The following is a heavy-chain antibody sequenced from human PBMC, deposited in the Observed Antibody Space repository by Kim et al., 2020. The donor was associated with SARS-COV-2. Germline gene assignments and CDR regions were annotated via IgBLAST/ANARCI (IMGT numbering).Heavy chain of an antibody. CDR3: SRAARGFDY. CDR1: GGSFSGYY. CDR2: INHSGST. J-gene: IGHJ4*02. V-gene: IGHV4-34*01. Sequence: SETLSLTCAVYGGSFSGYYWSWIRQPPGKGLEWIGEINHSGSTNYNPSLKSRVTISVDTSKNQFSLKLSSVTAADTAVYYWSRAARGFDYWGQGTLVTVSS.